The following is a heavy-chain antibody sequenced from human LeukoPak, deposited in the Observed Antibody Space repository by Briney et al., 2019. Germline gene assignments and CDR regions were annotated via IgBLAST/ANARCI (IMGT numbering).Heavy chain of an antibody. CDR2: INPNSGGT. J-gene: IGHJ4*02. V-gene: IGHV1-2*02. CDR3: ARYPGYYYDSSGYSGPPDY. CDR1: GYTFTGYY. D-gene: IGHD3-22*01. Sequence: ASVKVSCKASGYTFTGYYMHWVRQAPGQGLERMGWINPNSGGTNYAQKFQGRVTMTRDTSISTAYMELSRLRSDDTAVYYCARYPGYYYDSSGYSGPPDYWGQGTLVTVSS.